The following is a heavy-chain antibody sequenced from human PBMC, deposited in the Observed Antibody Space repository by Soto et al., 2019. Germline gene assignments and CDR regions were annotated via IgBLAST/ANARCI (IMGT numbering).Heavy chain of an antibody. V-gene: IGHV1-46*01. CDR2: ISPSGGST. CDR1: GYTFTSYY. D-gene: IGHD3-3*01. J-gene: IGHJ6*02. Sequence: GASVKVSCKASGYTFTSYYMHWVRQAPGQGLEWMGIISPSGGSTSYAQKFQGRVTMTRDTSTSTVYMELSSLRSEDTAVYYCARVEGIKIFGVVNPLDVWGQGTTVTVSS. CDR3: ARVEGIKIFGVVNPLDV.